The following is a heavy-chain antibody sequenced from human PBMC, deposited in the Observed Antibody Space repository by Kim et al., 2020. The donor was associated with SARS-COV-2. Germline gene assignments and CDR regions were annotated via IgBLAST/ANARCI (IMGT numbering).Heavy chain of an antibody. V-gene: IGHV3-53*01. J-gene: IGHJ3*01. D-gene: IGHD2-15*01. CDR3: ARGLQDSFEV. Sequence: GGSLRLSCVGSGFIVSKNYIFWVRQAPGKGLEWVSVIYADGNTYYAESVKGRFTISRDNSKNTVYLQINSLRAEDTAVFYCARGLQDSFEVWGQGTVVTVSS. CDR2: IYADGNT. CDR1: GFIVSKNY.